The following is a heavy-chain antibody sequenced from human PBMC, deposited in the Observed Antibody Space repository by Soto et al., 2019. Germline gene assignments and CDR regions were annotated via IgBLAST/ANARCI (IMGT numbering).Heavy chain of an antibody. CDR3: GRGVAVADPSNLYYFDY. CDR1: GYTFTGYY. CDR2: INPNSGGT. J-gene: IGHJ4*02. V-gene: IGHV1-2*02. D-gene: IGHD6-19*01. Sequence: ASVKVSCKASGYTFTGYYMHWVRQAPGQGLEWMGFINPNSGGTNYAQKFQGRVTMTRDTSISTAYMEVSSLISDDTAVYCCGRGVAVADPSNLYYFDYWGQGTLVTVSS.